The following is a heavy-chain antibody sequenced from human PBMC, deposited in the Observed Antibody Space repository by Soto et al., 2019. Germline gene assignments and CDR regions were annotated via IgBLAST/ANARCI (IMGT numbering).Heavy chain of an antibody. J-gene: IGHJ6*02. CDR2: IWYDGSNK. V-gene: IGHV3-33*01. CDR3: ARDPRGITMFRGVIIATYGMDV. D-gene: IGHD3-10*01. Sequence: QVQLVESGGGVVQPGRSLRLSCAASGFTFSSYGMHWVRQAPGKGLEWVAVIWYDGSNKYYADSVKGRFTISRDNSKNTLYLQMNSLRAEDTAVYYCARDPRGITMFRGVIIATYGMDVWGQGTTVTVSS. CDR1: GFTFSSYG.